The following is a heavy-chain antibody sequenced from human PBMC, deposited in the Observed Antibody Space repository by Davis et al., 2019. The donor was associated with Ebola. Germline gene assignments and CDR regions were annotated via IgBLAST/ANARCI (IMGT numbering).Heavy chain of an antibody. Sequence: GESLKISCAASGFTFDDYAMHWVRQAPGKGLEWVSLISGDGGSTYYADSMKGRFTISRDNSKNSLYLQMNSLRTEDTALHYCAKDLMRSGVWGMDVWGQGTTVTVSS. CDR1: GFTFDDYA. D-gene: IGHD3-10*01. V-gene: IGHV3-43*02. CDR3: AKDLMRSGVWGMDV. CDR2: ISGDGGST. J-gene: IGHJ6*02.